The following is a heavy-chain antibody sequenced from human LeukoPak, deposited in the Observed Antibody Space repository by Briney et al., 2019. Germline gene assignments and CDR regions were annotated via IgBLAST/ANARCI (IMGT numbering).Heavy chain of an antibody. D-gene: IGHD3-9*01. CDR3: ATLRDIAWYYFDY. V-gene: IGHV1-2*02. J-gene: IGHJ4*02. CDR2: INPNSGGT. Sequence: ASVKVSCKASGYTFTGHYMHWVRQAPGQGLEWMGWINPNSGGTNYAQRFQGRVTMTEDTSTDTAYMELSSLRSEDSAVFYCATLRDIAWYYFDYWGQGTLVTVSS. CDR1: GYTFTGHY.